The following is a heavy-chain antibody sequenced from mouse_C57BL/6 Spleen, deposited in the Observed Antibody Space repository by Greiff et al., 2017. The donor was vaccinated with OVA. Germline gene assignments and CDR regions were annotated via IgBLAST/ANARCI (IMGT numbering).Heavy chain of an antibody. CDR3: ARRGLLPTFYYAMDY. V-gene: IGHV2-2*01. Sequence: VKVVESGPGLVQPSQSLSITCTVSGFSLTSYGVHWVRQSPGKGLAWLGVIWSGGSTDYNAAFISRLSISKDNSKSQVFFKMNSLQADDTAIYYCARRGLLPTFYYAMDYWGQGTSVTVSS. CDR1: GFSLTSYG. D-gene: IGHD2-3*01. CDR2: IWSGGST. J-gene: IGHJ4*01.